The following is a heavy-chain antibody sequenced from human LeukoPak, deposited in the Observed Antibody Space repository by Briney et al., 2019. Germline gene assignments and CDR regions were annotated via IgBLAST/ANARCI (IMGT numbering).Heavy chain of an antibody. V-gene: IGHV4-4*07. D-gene: IGHD5-24*01. CDR3: ARVVEMATNYYYYYYMDV. CDR2: IYTSGST. Sequence: PSETLSLTCTVSGGSISSYYWSWIRQPAGKGLEWIGRIYTSGSTNYNPSLKSRVTISVDTSKNQFSLKLSSVTAADTAVYYCARVVEMATNYYYYYYMDVWGKGTTVTISS. J-gene: IGHJ6*03. CDR1: GGSISSYY.